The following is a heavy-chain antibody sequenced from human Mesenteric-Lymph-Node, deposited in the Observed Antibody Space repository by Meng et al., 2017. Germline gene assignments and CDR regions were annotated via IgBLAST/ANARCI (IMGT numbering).Heavy chain of an antibody. J-gene: IGHJ5*02. CDR1: GGSISSGGYY. V-gene: IGHV4-31*03. CDR2: IHDSGST. CDR3: ARASYGSGSPLGESWFDP. Sequence: GQLQASGPGLVKPSQTLSLTCTVSGGSISSGGYYWSWIRQHPGKGLEWIGYIHDSGSTYYNPSLKSRVTISADTSKNQFSLKLSSVTAADTAVYYCARASYGSGSPLGESWFDPWGQGTLVTVSS. D-gene: IGHD3-10*01.